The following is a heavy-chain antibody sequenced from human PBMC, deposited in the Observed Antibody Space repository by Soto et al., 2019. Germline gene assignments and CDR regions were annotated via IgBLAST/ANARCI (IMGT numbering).Heavy chain of an antibody. CDR1: GFTFSSYA. J-gene: IGHJ4*02. V-gene: IGHV3-23*01. Sequence: GGSLRLSCAASGFTFSSYAMSWVRQAPGKGLEWVSAISGSGGSTYYADSVKGRFTISRDNSKNTLYLQMNSLRAEDTAVYYCATHRITFGGVIEDFHWGQGTLVTVSS. CDR2: ISGSGGST. CDR3: ATHRITFGGVIEDFH. D-gene: IGHD3-16*02.